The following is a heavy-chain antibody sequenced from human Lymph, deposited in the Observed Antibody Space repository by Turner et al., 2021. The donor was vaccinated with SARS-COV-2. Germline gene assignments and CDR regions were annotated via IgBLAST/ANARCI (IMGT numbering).Heavy chain of an antibody. Sequence: QVQLQESGPGLVKPSETLSLTCTVSGASISNYYWSWLRQPPGKGLEWIGYLYYSGSTNYHPSLKSRVPISVDTSKNQFSQKLSSVTAADTAGYYCARRFDYLGQGTLVTVSS. CDR2: LYYSGST. CDR3: ARRFDY. J-gene: IGHJ4*02. V-gene: IGHV4-59*01. CDR1: GASISNYY.